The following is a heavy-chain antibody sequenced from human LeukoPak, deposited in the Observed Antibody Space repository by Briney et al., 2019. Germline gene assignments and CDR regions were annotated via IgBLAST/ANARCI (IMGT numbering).Heavy chain of an antibody. CDR3: AADSSSWYEPGA. V-gene: IGHV4-30-2*05. Sequence: SQTLSLTCAVSGGSISSGGYSWSWIRQPPGKGLEWIGYIYHSGSTYYNPSLKSRGIILVETSKNQFSLKLSSVTAADTAVYYCAADSSSWYEPGAWGQGTLVTVSS. CDR1: GGSISSGGYS. CDR2: IYHSGST. J-gene: IGHJ4*02. D-gene: IGHD6-13*01.